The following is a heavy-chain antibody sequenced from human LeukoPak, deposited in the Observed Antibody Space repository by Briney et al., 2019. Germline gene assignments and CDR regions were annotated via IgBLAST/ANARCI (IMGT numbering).Heavy chain of an antibody. V-gene: IGHV4-39*07. Sequence: SETLSLTCTVSGGSISSSSYYWGWIRQPPGKGLEWIGSIYYSGSTYYNPSLKSRVTISVDTSKNQFSLKLSSVTAADTAVYYCARDGADGYSSGWYIDWGQGTLVTVSS. CDR1: GGSISSSSYY. CDR3: ARDGADGYSSGWYID. D-gene: IGHD6-19*01. J-gene: IGHJ4*02. CDR2: IYYSGST.